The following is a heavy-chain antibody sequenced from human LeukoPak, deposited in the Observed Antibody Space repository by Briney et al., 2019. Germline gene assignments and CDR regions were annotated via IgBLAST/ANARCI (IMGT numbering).Heavy chain of an antibody. CDR3: ARVRCSGNSCFPDY. Sequence: GGSLRLSCAASGFTFSTYWMGWVRQAPGKGLEWVANIKQDGSDKYYVDSVKGRFTISRDNAKNSLFLQMNSLRAEDTAVYYCARVRCSGNSCFPDYWGQGTLVTVSS. D-gene: IGHD2-15*01. V-gene: IGHV3-7*01. CDR1: GFTFSTYW. CDR2: IKQDGSDK. J-gene: IGHJ4*02.